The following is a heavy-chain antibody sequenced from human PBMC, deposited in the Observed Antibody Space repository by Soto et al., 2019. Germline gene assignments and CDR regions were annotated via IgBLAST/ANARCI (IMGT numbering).Heavy chain of an antibody. CDR2: INPSGTST. D-gene: IGHD2-15*01. V-gene: IGHV1-46*01. Sequence: ASVKVSCKTSGYTSTSCNVHWVRQAPGQGLEWMGFINPSGTSTTYAQQFHGRVTMTRDTSTATVYMELNSLRSEDTAVYFCARDLPGGNKPLDSWGQGXLVTSPQ. J-gene: IGHJ4*02. CDR3: ARDLPGGNKPLDS. CDR1: GYTSTSCN.